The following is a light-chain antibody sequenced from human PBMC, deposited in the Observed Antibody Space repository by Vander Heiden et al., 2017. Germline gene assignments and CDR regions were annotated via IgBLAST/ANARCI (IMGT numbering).Light chain of an antibody. V-gene: IGLV2-14*01. Sequence: QSALTQPASVSGSPGQSITIPRTGTSSDVGGYNYVSWYQQHPGKAPKLMIFEVSHRPSGVSHRFSGSKSGTTASLTISGLQADDEADYYCSSYTSTSTPHFVFGTGTTVTVL. J-gene: IGLJ1*01. CDR3: SSYTSTSTPHFV. CDR1: SSDVGGYNY. CDR2: EVS.